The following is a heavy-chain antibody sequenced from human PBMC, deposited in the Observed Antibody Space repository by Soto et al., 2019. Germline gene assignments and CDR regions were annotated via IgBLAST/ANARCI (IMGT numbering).Heavy chain of an antibody. V-gene: IGHV1-8*01. CDR1: GYTFTSYD. CDR2: MNPNSGNT. CDR3: ARAVVPAANLCDY. D-gene: IGHD2-2*01. J-gene: IGHJ4*02. Sequence: GASVKVSCKASGYTFTSYDINWVRQATGQGLEWMGWMNPNSGNTGYAQKFQGRVTMTRNNSISTAYMELSSLRSEDTAVYYCARAVVPAANLCDYWGQGTLVTVSS.